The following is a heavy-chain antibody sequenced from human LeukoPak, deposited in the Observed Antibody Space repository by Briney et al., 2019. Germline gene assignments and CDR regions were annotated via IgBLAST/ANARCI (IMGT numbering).Heavy chain of an antibody. D-gene: IGHD4-17*01. Sequence: SETLSLTCTVSGGSFSSGGYYWSWIRQHPGKGLEWIGYIYYSGRTYYNPSLKSRVTISVDTTKNQFSLKLSSVTAADTAVYHCARVRDGDYGYIGFDPWGQGTLVTVSS. V-gene: IGHV4-31*03. CDR1: GGSFSSGGYY. CDR3: ARVRDGDYGYIGFDP. J-gene: IGHJ5*02. CDR2: IYYSGRT.